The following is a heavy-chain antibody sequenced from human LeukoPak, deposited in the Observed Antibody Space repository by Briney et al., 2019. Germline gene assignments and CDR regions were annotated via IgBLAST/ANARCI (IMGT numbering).Heavy chain of an antibody. J-gene: IGHJ6*02. CDR2: INHSGST. CDR1: GGSFSGYY. V-gene: IGHV4-34*01. CDR3: ARHREGAQGNYYYGMDV. D-gene: IGHD1-26*01. Sequence: KASVTLSLTCAVYGGSFSGYYWRWIRQPPGKGREWIGEINHSGSTNYNPSLKSRVTISVDTSKNQFSLKLSSVTAADTAVYYCARHREGAQGNYYYGMDVWGQGTTVTVSS.